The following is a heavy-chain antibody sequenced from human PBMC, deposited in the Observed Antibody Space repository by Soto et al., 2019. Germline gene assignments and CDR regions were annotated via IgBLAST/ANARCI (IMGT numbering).Heavy chain of an antibody. Sequence: PSETLSLTCTVSGGSISSSSYYWGWIRQPPGKGLEWIGSIYYSGSTYYNPSLKSRVTISVDTSKNQFSLKLSSVTAADTAVYYCARGRTSGTLFDYWGQGTLVT. CDR2: IYYSGST. D-gene: IGHD2-2*01. J-gene: IGHJ4*02. CDR3: ARGRTSGTLFDY. CDR1: GGSISSSSYY. V-gene: IGHV4-39*01.